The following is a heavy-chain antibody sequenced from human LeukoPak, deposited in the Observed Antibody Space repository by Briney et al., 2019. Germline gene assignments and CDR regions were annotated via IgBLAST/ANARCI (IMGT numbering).Heavy chain of an antibody. D-gene: IGHD4-17*01. Sequence: GGSLRLSCAASGFTFSSYWMSWVRQAPGKGLEWVSSISSSSSYIYYADSVKGRFTISRDNAKNSLYLQMNSLRAEDTAVYYCARVYGDYLFDYWGQGTLVTVSS. CDR2: ISSSSSYI. CDR3: ARVYGDYLFDY. CDR1: GFTFSSYW. J-gene: IGHJ4*02. V-gene: IGHV3-21*01.